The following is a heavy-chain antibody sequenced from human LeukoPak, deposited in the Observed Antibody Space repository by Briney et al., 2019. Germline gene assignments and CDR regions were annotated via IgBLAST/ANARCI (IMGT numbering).Heavy chain of an antibody. D-gene: IGHD2-2*01. J-gene: IGHJ5*02. Sequence: SQTLSLTCAISGDSVSSNSVTWNWIRQSPSRGLEWLGRTYYRSTWYNDYAVSVRGRITVNPDTSKNQFSLHLNSVAPEDTAVYYCARRLTQYDCFDPWGQGILVTVSS. CDR1: GDSVSSNSVT. CDR2: TYYRSTWYN. V-gene: IGHV6-1*01. CDR3: ARRLTQYDCFDP.